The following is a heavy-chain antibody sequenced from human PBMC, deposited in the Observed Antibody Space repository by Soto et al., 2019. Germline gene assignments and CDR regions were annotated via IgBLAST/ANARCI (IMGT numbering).Heavy chain of an antibody. V-gene: IGHV1-69*06. D-gene: IGHD1-26*01. Sequence: GASVKVSCKTSGGTFSTYPIVWVRQAPGEGLEWMGGIIPIFGTANYAQKFQDRVTITADKSTNTAFMELSSLKSEDTAMYYCASSSGNNYGVGTNYYFDYWGQGTTVTVSS. J-gene: IGHJ4*03. CDR3: ASSSGNNYGVGTNYYFDY. CDR2: IIPIFGTA. CDR1: GGTFSTYP.